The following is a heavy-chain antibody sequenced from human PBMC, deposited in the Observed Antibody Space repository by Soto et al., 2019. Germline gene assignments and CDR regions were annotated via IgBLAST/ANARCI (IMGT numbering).Heavy chain of an antibody. V-gene: IGHV3-30*18. CDR1: GFTFSNYG. CDR2: ISYDGSNE. D-gene: IGHD3-22*01. Sequence: GGSLRLSCEASGFTFSNYGTHWVRQAPGEGLEWVAHISYDGSNEHYTDSVKGRFTISRDNSKNMVFLHMNSLRPEDTAVYHCAKETEFRDSSGYYVFDYWGQGTLVTVSS. CDR3: AKETEFRDSSGYYVFDY. J-gene: IGHJ4*02.